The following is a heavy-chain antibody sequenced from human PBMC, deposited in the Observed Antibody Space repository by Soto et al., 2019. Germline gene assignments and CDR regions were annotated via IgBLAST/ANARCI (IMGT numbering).Heavy chain of an antibody. V-gene: IGHV1-18*01. J-gene: IGHJ6*02. Sequence: ASVKVSCKGSGYTFTTYGITWVRQAPGQGLEGMGWINPYNGDTNYAQKFWGRVTMTTDTSTSTAYMEVRSLTSDDTAVYYCARARFYDILTGPKDYYYGMDVWGQGTTVTVSS. CDR1: GYTFTTYG. D-gene: IGHD3-9*01. CDR2: INPYNGDT. CDR3: ARARFYDILTGPKDYYYGMDV.